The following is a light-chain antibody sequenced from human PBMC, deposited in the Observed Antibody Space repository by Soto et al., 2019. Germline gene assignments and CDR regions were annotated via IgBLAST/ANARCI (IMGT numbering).Light chain of an antibody. CDR1: SSDVGGYNY. Sequence: QSVLTQPASVSGSPGQSITISCTGTSSDVGGYNYVSWYQQHPGKAPKLMIYEVSNRPSGVPDRFSGSKSGTSASLAITGLQAEDEADYYCQSYDSSLSVVFGGGTKLTVL. CDR3: QSYDSSLSVV. CDR2: EVS. V-gene: IGLV2-14*01. J-gene: IGLJ2*01.